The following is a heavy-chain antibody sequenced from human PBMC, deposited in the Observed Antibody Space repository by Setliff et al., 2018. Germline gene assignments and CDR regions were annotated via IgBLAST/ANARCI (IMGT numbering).Heavy chain of an antibody. D-gene: IGHD1-1*01. CDR2: IKRKADGETT. CDR3: VHNADFIGNFNT. CDR1: GFTFSNAW. Sequence: PGGSLRLSCAASGFTFSNAWMSWVRQAPGKGLEWVGQIKRKADGETTDYAAPVEGRFTISRDDSKNTVYLQMSSLKIEDTALYYCVHNADFIGNFNTWGQGTMVTVSS. V-gene: IGHV3-15*01. J-gene: IGHJ3*01.